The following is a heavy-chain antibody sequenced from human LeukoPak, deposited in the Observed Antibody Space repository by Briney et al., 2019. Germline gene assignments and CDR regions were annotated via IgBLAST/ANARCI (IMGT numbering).Heavy chain of an antibody. J-gene: IGHJ6*03. Sequence: SVKVSCKASGGTFSSYAISWVRQAPGQGLERMGGIIPIFGTANYAQKFQGRVTITADESTSTAYMDLSSLRSEDTAVYYCARERCSSTSCYSGLYYYMDVWGKGTTVTVSS. D-gene: IGHD2-2*01. CDR3: ARERCSSTSCYSGLYYYMDV. CDR1: GGTFSSYA. V-gene: IGHV1-69*13. CDR2: IIPIFGTA.